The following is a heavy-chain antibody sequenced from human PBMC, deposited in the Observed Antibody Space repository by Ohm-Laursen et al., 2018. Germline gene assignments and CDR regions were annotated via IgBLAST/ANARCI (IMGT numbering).Heavy chain of an antibody. V-gene: IGHV3-30*18. CDR3: AKDPADYYDSSGYPDY. D-gene: IGHD3-22*01. J-gene: IGHJ4*02. CDR1: GFTFSSYG. CDR2: ISYDGSNK. Sequence: SLRLSCAASGFTFSSYGMGWARQAPGKGLEWVAVISYDGSNKYYADSVKGRFTISRDNSKNTLYLQMNSLRAEDTAVYYCAKDPADYYDSSGYPDYWGQGTLVTVSS.